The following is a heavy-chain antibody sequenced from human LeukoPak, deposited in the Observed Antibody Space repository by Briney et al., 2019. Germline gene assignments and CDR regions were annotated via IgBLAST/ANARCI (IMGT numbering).Heavy chain of an antibody. V-gene: IGHV3-64*02. CDR3: ARDTTSGWSFDY. J-gene: IGHJ4*02. CDR1: GFTFSSYP. CDR2: ILGNGHAS. D-gene: IGHD6-19*01. Sequence: GGSLRLSCTASGFTFSSYPMHWVRQAPGKGLEYASAILGNGHASFYADSVKDRFTISRDNSKNTLYLQMGSLRPDDMAVYYCARDTTSGWSFDYWGQGTQVTVSS.